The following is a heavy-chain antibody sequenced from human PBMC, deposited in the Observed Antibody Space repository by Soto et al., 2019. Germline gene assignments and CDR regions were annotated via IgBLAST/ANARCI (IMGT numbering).Heavy chain of an antibody. CDR1: GGSISSSEYY. CDR3: ARDWTDCSGGSCYSSYYYYGMDV. V-gene: IGHV3-66*01. CDR2: IYSGGST. J-gene: IGHJ6*02. D-gene: IGHD2-15*01. Sequence: PSETLSLTCTVSGGSISSSEYYCVWVRQAPGKGLKWVSFIYSGGSTYYADSVKGRFTISRDNSKNTLYLQMNSLRAEDTAVYYCARDWTDCSGGSCYSSYYYYGMDVWGQGTTVTVSS.